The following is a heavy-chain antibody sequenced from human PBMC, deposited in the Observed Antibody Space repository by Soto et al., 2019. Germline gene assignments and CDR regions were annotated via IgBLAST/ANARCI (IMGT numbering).Heavy chain of an antibody. CDR1: GITFIGDA. CDR3: AKSFSSNWYDYFDY. D-gene: IGHD6-13*01. Sequence: GGSLRLSCAASGITFIGDAMSWVRHAPGKGLEWVSAISGSGATTYYADSVKGRFTISRDKSKNTLYLQMNSLRAEDTALYYCAKSFSSNWYDYFDYWGQGSLVTVSS. V-gene: IGHV3-23*01. J-gene: IGHJ4*02. CDR2: ISGSGATT.